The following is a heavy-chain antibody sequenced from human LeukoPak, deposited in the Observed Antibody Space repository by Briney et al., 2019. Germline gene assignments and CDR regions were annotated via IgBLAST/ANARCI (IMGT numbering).Heavy chain of an antibody. CDR3: AREEGSGCYDS. CDR2: INPNSGGT. J-gene: IGHJ4*02. D-gene: IGHD6-19*01. V-gene: IGHV1-2*02. CDR1: GYTFTGYY. Sequence: ASVKVSCKASGYTFTGYYMHWVRQAPGQGREWMGWINPNSGGTNYAQKFQGRVTMTRDTSITTAYMELSRLRSDDTAVYYCAREEGSGCYDSWGQGTMLTVSS.